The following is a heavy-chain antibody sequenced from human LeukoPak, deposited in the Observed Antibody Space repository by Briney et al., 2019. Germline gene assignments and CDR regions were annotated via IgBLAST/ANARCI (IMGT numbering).Heavy chain of an antibody. D-gene: IGHD6-13*01. V-gene: IGHV3-7*01. J-gene: IGHJ6*03. CDR1: GFTFSSYW. Sequence: PGGSLRLSCAASGFTFSSYWMSWVRQAPGKGLKWVANIKQDGSEKYYVDSVKGRFTISRDNAKNSLYLQMNSLRAEDTAVYYCAREPGIAAAGPYYYYMDVWGKGTTVTVSS. CDR2: IKQDGSEK. CDR3: AREPGIAAAGPYYYYMDV.